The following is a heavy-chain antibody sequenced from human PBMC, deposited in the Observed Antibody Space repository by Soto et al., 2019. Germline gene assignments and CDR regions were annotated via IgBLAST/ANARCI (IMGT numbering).Heavy chain of an antibody. D-gene: IGHD2-2*01. Sequence: ASETLSLTCTVSVRPISSSSYYWGWIRQPPRNALVWIGTFYYSGKTYYNPSLETRVTISVDTSQNQFSLKVSSVTVADSAVYYCARLGGYCSSSKCNGYYAMDVWGQGTTVTVSS. J-gene: IGHJ6*02. V-gene: IGHV4-39*01. CDR1: VRPISSSSYY. CDR2: FYYSGKT. CDR3: ARLGGYCSSSKCNGYYAMDV.